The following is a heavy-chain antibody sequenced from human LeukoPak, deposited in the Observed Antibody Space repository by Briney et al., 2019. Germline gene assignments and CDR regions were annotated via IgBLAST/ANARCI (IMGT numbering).Heavy chain of an antibody. CDR2: ISGSGSNI. CDR3: AREAVPGGRGDTFDI. V-gene: IGHV3-48*03. J-gene: IGHJ3*02. D-gene: IGHD6-19*01. Sequence: PGGSLRLSCEASGFTFSSFEMNWVRQAPGKGLEGVSYISGSGSNIYYADSVKGRFTISRDNAKNSLSLQMNSLRAEDTAIYYCAREAVPGGRGDTFDIWGQGTMVTVSS. CDR1: GFTFSSFE.